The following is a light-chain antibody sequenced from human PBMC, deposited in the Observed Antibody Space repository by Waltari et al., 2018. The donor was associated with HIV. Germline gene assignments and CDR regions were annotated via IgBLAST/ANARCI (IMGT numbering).Light chain of an antibody. CDR1: QSVSSGF. CDR2: GAS. CDR3: QQYGTSTT. V-gene: IGKV3-20*01. J-gene: IGKJ3*01. Sequence: EIVLTQSPGTLSLSPGQRATISCSASQSVSSGFLAWYQQTPGQAPRLLIYGASSRATGIPDRFSGSGSGTDFTLTISRLEPEDFAMYYCQQYGTSTTFGPGTKVDIK.